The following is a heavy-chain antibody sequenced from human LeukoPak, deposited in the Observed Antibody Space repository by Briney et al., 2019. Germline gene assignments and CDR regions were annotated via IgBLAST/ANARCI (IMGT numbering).Heavy chain of an antibody. CDR2: INPNSGGT. Sequence: ASVKVSCKASGYTFTGYYMHWVRQAPGQGLEWMGWINPNSGGTNYAQKFQGRVTMTRDTSISTAYMELSRLRSDDTAVYYCARDPYSSSWYQGVDYWGQGTLVTVSS. CDR1: GYTFTGYY. D-gene: IGHD6-13*01. CDR3: ARDPYSSSWYQGVDY. V-gene: IGHV1-2*02. J-gene: IGHJ4*02.